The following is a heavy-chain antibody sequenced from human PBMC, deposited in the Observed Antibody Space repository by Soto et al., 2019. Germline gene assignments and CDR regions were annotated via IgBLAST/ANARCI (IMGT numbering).Heavy chain of an antibody. Sequence: GGSLRLSCAASGFTFSNYAMSWVRQAPGKGLEWVSTISINFGNTYYADSVKGRFTISRDNSKNTLHLQMNSLRAEDTAVYYCANRLYYYDSSGYYSGEYFQHWGQGTLVTVSS. CDR1: GFTFSNYA. D-gene: IGHD3-22*01. V-gene: IGHV3-23*01. CDR3: ANRLYYYDSSGYYSGEYFQH. CDR2: ISINFGNT. J-gene: IGHJ1*01.